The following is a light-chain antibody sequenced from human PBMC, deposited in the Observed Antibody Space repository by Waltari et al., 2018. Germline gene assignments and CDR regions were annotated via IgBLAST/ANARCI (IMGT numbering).Light chain of an antibody. CDR1: QDISNF. Sequence: DIQMTQSPSSVSASVGDRVTITCQASQDISNFLSWYQHKAGKAPKLLIFAASKMQTGVPYKFGGGGSGTDFTFTIDSLQPEDVATYYCQQYESLPYTFGQGTKVEI. V-gene: IGKV1-33*01. CDR2: AAS. J-gene: IGKJ2*01. CDR3: QQYESLPYT.